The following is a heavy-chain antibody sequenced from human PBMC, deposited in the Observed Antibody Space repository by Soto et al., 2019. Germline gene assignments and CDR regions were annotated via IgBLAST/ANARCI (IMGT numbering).Heavy chain of an antibody. J-gene: IGHJ4*02. CDR2: IYYSGST. V-gene: IGHV4-31*03. Sequence: SETLSLTCTVSGGSISSGGYYWSWIRQHPGKGLEWIGYIYYSGSTYYNPSLKSRVTISVDTSKNQFSLKLSSVTAADTAVYYCAGAFKDDYVWGSYRMAYFDYWGQGTLVTVSS. CDR3: AGAFKDDYVWGSYRMAYFDY. CDR1: GGSISSGGYY. D-gene: IGHD3-16*02.